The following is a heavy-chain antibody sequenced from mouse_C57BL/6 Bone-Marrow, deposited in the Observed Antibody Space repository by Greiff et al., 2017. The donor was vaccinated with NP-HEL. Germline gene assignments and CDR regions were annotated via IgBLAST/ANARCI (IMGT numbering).Heavy chain of an antibody. CDR3: ASPPIYYYGSSYDY. J-gene: IGHJ2*01. D-gene: IGHD1-1*01. CDR2: INPSSGYT. V-gene: IGHV1-4*01. CDR1: GYTFTSYT. Sequence: VQLVESGAELARPGASVKMSCKASGYTFTSYTMHWVKQRPGQGLEWIGYINPSSGYTKYNQKFKDKATLTADKSSSTAYMQLSSLTSEDSAVYYCASPPIYYYGSSYDYWGQGTTLTVSS.